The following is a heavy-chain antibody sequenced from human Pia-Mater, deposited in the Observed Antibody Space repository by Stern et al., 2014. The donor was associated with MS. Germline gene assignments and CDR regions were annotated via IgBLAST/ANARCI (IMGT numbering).Heavy chain of an antibody. V-gene: IGHV5-51*01. J-gene: IGHJ4*02. CDR3: ARQTTAWASDV. D-gene: IGHD1-14*01. CDR2: IYPGDSET. Sequence: QLVQSGAELIRPGESLKISCKGSGSKFSIYWIAWGPRRPGKGLEGMGIIYPGDSETRYSPSFQGQVTMSADKSTSTAYLQWSSLNASDTAMYFCARQTTAWASDVWGQGTLVTVSS. CDR1: GSKFSIYW.